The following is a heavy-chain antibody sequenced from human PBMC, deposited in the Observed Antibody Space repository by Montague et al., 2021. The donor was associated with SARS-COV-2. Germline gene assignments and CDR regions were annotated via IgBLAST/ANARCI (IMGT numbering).Heavy chain of an antibody. Sequence: SETLSLTCTIPGSSNRGADWNCTRLHHSQQTGLYGVVSIYYTGSTYYNPSLKSRVTISVDTSKNQFSLKLSSVTAADTAVYYCARHGYYETYDAFDIGGQGTMVTVSS. CDR2: IYYTGST. V-gene: IGHV4-39*01. J-gene: IGHJ3*02. D-gene: IGHD3-22*01. CDR3: ARHGYYETYDAFDI. CDR1: GSSNRGADWN.